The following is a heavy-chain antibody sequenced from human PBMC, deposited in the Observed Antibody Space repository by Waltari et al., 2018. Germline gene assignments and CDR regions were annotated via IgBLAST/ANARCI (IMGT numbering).Heavy chain of an antibody. Sequence: QVQLVQSGAEVKKPGASVKVSCKASGYTFTSYAMHWVRQAPGQRLEWMGWINAGNGNTKYSQKFQGRVTITRDTSASTAYMELSSLRSEDTAVYYCASAGPDIVVVPAAPNYYYYYGMDVWGQGTTVTVSS. CDR1: GYTFTSYA. J-gene: IGHJ6*02. CDR3: ASAGPDIVVVPAAPNYYYYYGMDV. CDR2: INAGNGNT. D-gene: IGHD2-2*01. V-gene: IGHV1-3*01.